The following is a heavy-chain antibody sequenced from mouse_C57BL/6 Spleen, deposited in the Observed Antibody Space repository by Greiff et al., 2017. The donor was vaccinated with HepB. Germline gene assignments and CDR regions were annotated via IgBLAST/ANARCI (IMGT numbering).Heavy chain of an antibody. CDR3: ARSIYDGYLWYFDV. V-gene: IGHV1-47*01. D-gene: IGHD2-3*01. CDR1: GYTFTTYP. J-gene: IGHJ1*03. Sequence: VQVVESGAELVKPGAPVKMSCKASGYTFTTYPIEWMKQNHGKSLEWIGNFHPYNDDTKYNEKFKGKATLTVEKSSSTVYLELSRLTSDDSAVYYCARSIYDGYLWYFDVWGTGTTVTVSS. CDR2: FHPYNDDT.